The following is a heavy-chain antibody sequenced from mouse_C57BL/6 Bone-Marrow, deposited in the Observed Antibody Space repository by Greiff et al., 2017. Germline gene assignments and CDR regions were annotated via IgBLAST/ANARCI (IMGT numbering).Heavy chain of an antibody. CDR1: GYAFSSSW. D-gene: IGHD1-1*01. CDR2: IYPGDGDT. J-gene: IGHJ1*03. CDR3: ARSRVYYYGSSYVHWYFDV. Sequence: VQLQQSGPELVKPGASVKISCKASGYAFSSSWMNWVKQRPGKGLEWIGRIYPGDGDTNYNGKFKGKATLTADKSSSTAYLQLSSLASEDSAVXFCARSRVYYYGSSYVHWYFDVWGTGTTVTVSS. V-gene: IGHV1-82*01.